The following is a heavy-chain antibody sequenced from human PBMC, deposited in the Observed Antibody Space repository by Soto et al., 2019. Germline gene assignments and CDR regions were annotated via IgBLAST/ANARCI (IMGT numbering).Heavy chain of an antibody. CDR2: ISSTIYDGTT. CDR3: ARTHLWSYAYYFDY. D-gene: IGHD5-18*01. J-gene: IGHJ4*02. CDR1: GFTFGDDA. Sequence: GGSLRLSCTTSGFTFGDDAITWVRQAPGKGREWVCFISSTIYDGTTEYAATVKGRFTISRDDSQSIAYLQVSSLKTEDTAVYYFARTHLWSYAYYFDYWGQGTLVTVSS. V-gene: IGHV3-49*04.